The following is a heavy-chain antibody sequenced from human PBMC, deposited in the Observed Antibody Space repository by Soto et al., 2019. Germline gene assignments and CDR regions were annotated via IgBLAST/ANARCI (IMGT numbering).Heavy chain of an antibody. J-gene: IGHJ5*01. CDR1: GDSISTVDYF. CDR3: ARGRYCLTGRCFPNWFDS. CDR2: IYKSATT. D-gene: IGHD2-15*01. Sequence: TLSLPCSVSGDSISTVDYFWAWIRQPPGQALEYIGYIYKSATTYYNPSFESRVAISLDTSKSQFSLNVTSVTAADTAVYFCARGRYCLTGRCFPNWFDSWGQGTLVTVSS. V-gene: IGHV4-30-4*01.